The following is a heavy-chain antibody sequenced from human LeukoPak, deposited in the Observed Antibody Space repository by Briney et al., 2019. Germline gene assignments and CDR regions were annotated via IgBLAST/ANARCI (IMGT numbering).Heavy chain of an antibody. D-gene: IGHD6-13*01. CDR2: IYYSGST. V-gene: IGHV4-59*08. Sequence: SETLSLTCTVSGGSISSYYWSWIRQPPGEGLEWIGYIYYSGSTNYNPSLKSRVTISVDTSKNQFSLKLSSVTAADTAVYYCARHADIIAAAPFDYWGQGTLVTVSS. CDR3: ARHADIIAAAPFDY. J-gene: IGHJ4*02. CDR1: GGSISSYY.